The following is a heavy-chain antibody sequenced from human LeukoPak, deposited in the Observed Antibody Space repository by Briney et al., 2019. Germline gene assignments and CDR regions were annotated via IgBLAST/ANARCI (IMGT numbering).Heavy chain of an antibody. CDR2: IYYSGST. J-gene: IGHJ4*02. CDR3: ARDTTSSGYEY. D-gene: IGHD5-12*01. V-gene: IGHV4-31*11. CDR1: GGSFSGYY. Sequence: PSETLSLTCAVYGGSFSGYYWSWIRQHPGKGLEWIGYIYYSGSTYYNPSLKSRVTISVDTSKNQFSLKLSSVTAADTAVYYCARDTTSSGYEYWGQGTLVTVSS.